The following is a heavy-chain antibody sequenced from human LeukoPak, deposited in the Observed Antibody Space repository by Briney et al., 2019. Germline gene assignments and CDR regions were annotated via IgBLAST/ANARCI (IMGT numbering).Heavy chain of an antibody. CDR1: GGPFSGYY. J-gene: IGHJ6*02. CDR2: INQSGST. D-gene: IGHD3-22*01. CDR3: ARENYYDSSGYPSFYYYYGMDG. V-gene: IGHV4-34*01. Sequence: PSETLSLTCAVYGGPFSGYYWSWIRQPPGKGLEWIGEINQSGSTNYNPSLKIRVTISVDTSKNQFSLKLSSVTAADTAVYYCARENYYDSSGYPSFYYYYGMDGWGQGTSVTVSS.